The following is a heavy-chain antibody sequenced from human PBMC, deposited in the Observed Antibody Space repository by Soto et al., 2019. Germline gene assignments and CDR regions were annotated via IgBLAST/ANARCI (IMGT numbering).Heavy chain of an antibody. J-gene: IGHJ3*02. Sequence: ASVKVSCKASGYTFTSYGISWVRQAPGQGLEWMGWISAYNGNTNYAQKLQGRVTMTTDTSTSTAYMELRSLRSDDTAVYYCATGGYSGYDRPYGEYLLRLQDAFDIRGPGPMVTVS. CDR3: ATGGYSGYDRPYGEYLLRLQDAFDI. CDR1: GYTFTSYG. CDR2: ISAYNGNT. V-gene: IGHV1-18*01. D-gene: IGHD5-12*01.